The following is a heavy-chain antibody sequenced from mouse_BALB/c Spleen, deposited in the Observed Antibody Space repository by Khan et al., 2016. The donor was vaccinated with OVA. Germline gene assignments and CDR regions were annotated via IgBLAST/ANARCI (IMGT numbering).Heavy chain of an antibody. J-gene: IGHJ2*01. CDR1: GYTFTTYW. Sequence: VQLKESGAELAKPGASVQMSCKASGYTFTTYWMHWVKQRPGQGLEWIGYINPTSGYTDYSENFKDKATLSADKSSSTAYMQLSRLTSEDSAVYYCTRDRSDYWGQGTTLTVSS. V-gene: IGHV1-7*01. CDR2: INPTSGYT. CDR3: TRDRSDY.